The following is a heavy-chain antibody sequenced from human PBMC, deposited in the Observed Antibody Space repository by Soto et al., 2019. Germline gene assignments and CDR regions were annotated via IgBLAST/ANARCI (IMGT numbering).Heavy chain of an antibody. CDR2: ISIDGSNE. Sequence: QVQLVESGGGVVQPGTSLRLSCAASGFTFSNYAMHWVRQAPGKGLEWVAVISIDGSNEFYADSVKGRFTISRDNSKNTRYLQMNSLRTEDTSVYYCARASIQLWWTFDYWGQGTLVTVSS. CDR3: ARASIQLWWTFDY. J-gene: IGHJ4*02. CDR1: GFTFSNYA. D-gene: IGHD5-18*01. V-gene: IGHV3-30-3*01.